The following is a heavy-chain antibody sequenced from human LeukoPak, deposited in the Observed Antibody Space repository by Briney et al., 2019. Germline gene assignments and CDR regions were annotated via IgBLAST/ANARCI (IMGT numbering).Heavy chain of an antibody. D-gene: IGHD3-10*01. J-gene: IGHJ4*02. CDR1: GYSFTSYW. CDR2: IYPGDSDT. V-gene: IGHV5-51*01. Sequence: GESLKISCKGSGYSFTSYWIGWLRQMPGKGLEWMGIIYPGDSDTRYSPSFQGQVTISADKSISTAYLQWSSLKASDTAMYYCARVRYYGSGSYYAYYFDYWGQGTLVTVSS. CDR3: ARVRYYGSGSYYAYYFDY.